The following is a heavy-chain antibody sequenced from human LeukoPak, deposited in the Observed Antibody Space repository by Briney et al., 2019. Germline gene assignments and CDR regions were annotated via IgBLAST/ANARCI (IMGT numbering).Heavy chain of an antibody. CDR1: GVTFSSYA. D-gene: IGHD1-26*01. V-gene: IGHV3-23*01. Sequence: GGSLRLSCAASGVTFSSYAMSWVRQAPGKGLEWVSGISGSGGKTHYADSVKGRFTISRDNSKNTLYLQMNSLRAEDTAVYYCAKAGGSYYSSYFDYWGQGTLVTVSS. J-gene: IGHJ4*02. CDR3: AKAGGSYYSSYFDY. CDR2: ISGSGGKT.